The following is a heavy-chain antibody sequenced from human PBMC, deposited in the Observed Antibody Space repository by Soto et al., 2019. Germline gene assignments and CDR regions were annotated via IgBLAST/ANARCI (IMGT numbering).Heavy chain of an antibody. CDR1: GYTFINYY. CDR3: AIEVTESKENDAIHI. V-gene: IGHV1-46*01. Sequence: ASVKVSCKASGYTFINYYMHWVRQAPRQGPEWMGIVNHIGATTIYAQKFQGRITMTRDTSTSTVFVEVSSLRSEDTAVYYSAIEVTESKENDAIHIWGQGTMVTVS. D-gene: IGHD4-4*01. J-gene: IGHJ3*02. CDR2: VNHIGATT.